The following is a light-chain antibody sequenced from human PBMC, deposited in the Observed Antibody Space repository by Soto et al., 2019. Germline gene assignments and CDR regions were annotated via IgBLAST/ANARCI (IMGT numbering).Light chain of an antibody. CDR1: QSVSRS. CDR2: GAS. Sequence: EIVMTQSPATLSVCPGERATLSFRASQSVSRSLAWYQQKPGQAPRLLIYGASTRATGIPARFSGSGSGTEFTLTISSLHSEDFAVYYCQQYDNWPPITFGQGTRLEIK. CDR3: QQYDNWPPIT. V-gene: IGKV3-15*01. J-gene: IGKJ5*01.